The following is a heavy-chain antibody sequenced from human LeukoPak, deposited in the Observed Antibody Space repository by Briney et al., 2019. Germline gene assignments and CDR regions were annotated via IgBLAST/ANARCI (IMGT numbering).Heavy chain of an antibody. V-gene: IGHV4-31*03. Sequence: NPSETLSLTCTVSGGSISSGGYYWSWIRQHPGKGLEWIGYIYYSGSTYYNASLKSRATISVDTSKNQFSLRLSSVTAADTAVYYCARDRSLDYWGQGTLVTVSS. J-gene: IGHJ4*02. CDR2: IYYSGST. D-gene: IGHD1-26*01. CDR3: ARDRSLDY. CDR1: GGSISSGGYY.